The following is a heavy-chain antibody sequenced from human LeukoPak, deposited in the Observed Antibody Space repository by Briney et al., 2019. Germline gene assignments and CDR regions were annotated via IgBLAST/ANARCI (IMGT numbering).Heavy chain of an antibody. V-gene: IGHV3-74*01. CDR3: VSFYETY. CDR1: GFTFSSYW. J-gene: IGHJ4*02. D-gene: IGHD2-2*01. Sequence: GGSLRLSCAASGFTFSSYWMHWVRQAPGKGLVWVSHINSDGSWTSYADSVKGRFTISKDNAKNTVYLQMNNLRAEDTAVYYCVSFYETYWGRGTLVTVS. CDR2: INSDGSWT.